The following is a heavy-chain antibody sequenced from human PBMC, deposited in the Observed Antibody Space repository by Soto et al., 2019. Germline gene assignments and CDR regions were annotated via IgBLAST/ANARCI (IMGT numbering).Heavy chain of an antibody. CDR2: ISYDGSNK. CDR1: GFTFSSYG. J-gene: IGHJ6*02. CDR3: VKDWSYGDYMGCMDV. D-gene: IGHD4-17*01. V-gene: IGHV3-30*18. Sequence: QVQLVESGGGVVQPGRSLRLSCAASGFTFSSYGMHWVRQAPGKGLEWVAVISYDGSNKYYADSVKGRFTISRDNSKNTLYLQMNSLRAEDTAVYYCVKDWSYGDYMGCMDVWGQGTTVTVSS.